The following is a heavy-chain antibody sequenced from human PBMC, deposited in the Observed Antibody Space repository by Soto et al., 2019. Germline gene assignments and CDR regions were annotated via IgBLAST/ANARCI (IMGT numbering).Heavy chain of an antibody. D-gene: IGHD6-6*01. CDR3: AKDSSSSPYYYYYMDV. CDR2: ISWNSGSI. Sequence: EVQLVESGGGLVQPGRSLRLSCAASGFTFDDYAMHWVRQAPGKGLEWVSGISWNSGSIGYADSVKGRFTISRDNAKNSLYLQMNSLRAEDTALYYCAKDSSSSPYYYYYMDVWCKGTTVTVSS. J-gene: IGHJ6*03. CDR1: GFTFDDYA. V-gene: IGHV3-9*01.